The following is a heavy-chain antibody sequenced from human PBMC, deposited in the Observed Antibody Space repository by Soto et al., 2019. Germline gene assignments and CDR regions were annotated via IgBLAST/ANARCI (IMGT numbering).Heavy chain of an antibody. CDR2: IYYSGST. CDR3: ASQASPYYYYGMDG. J-gene: IGHJ6*02. Sequence: PSETLSLTCTVSGGSISRYYWSWIRQPPGKGLEWIGYIYYSGSTNYNPSLKSRVTISVDTSKNQFSLKLSSVTAADTAVYYCASQASPYYYYGMDGWGQGTTVTVSS. CDR1: GGSISRYY. V-gene: IGHV4-59*01.